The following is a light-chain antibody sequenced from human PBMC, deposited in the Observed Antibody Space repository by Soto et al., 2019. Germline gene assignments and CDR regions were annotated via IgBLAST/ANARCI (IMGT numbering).Light chain of an antibody. CDR2: DVR. CDR3: SSYTSSSTPYYV. J-gene: IGLJ1*01. Sequence: QSALTQPASVSGSPGQSITISCTGTSSDVGAYNYVSWYQQHPGKAPKLMIYDVRKRPPGISNRFSGSKSGNTASLTISGLQAEDESDYFCSSYTSSSTPYYVFGTGTKVTVL. V-gene: IGLV2-14*01. CDR1: SSDVGAYNY.